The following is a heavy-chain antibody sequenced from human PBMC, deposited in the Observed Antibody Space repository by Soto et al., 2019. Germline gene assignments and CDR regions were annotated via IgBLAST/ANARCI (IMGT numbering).Heavy chain of an antibody. CDR2: ISAYNGNT. Sequence: GASVKVSCKASGYTFTSYGISWVRQAPGQGLEWMGWISAYNGNTNYAQKLQGRVTMTTDTSTSTACMELRSLRSDDTAVYYCARDHGDTHYGMDVWGQGTAVTVSS. D-gene: IGHD4-17*01. CDR1: GYTFTSYG. V-gene: IGHV1-18*04. J-gene: IGHJ6*02. CDR3: ARDHGDTHYGMDV.